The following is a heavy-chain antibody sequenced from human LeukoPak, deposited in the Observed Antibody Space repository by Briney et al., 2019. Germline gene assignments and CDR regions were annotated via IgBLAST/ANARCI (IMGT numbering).Heavy chain of an antibody. V-gene: IGHV1-69*05. CDR2: IIPIFGTA. CDR1: GGTFSSYA. CDR3: ARFGALFGSSSKYYYTDV. J-gene: IGHJ6*03. D-gene: IGHD6-6*01. Sequence: SVKVSCKASGGTFSSYAISWVRQAPGQGLEWMGRIIPIFGTANYAQKFQGRVTITTDESTSTAYMELSSLRSEDTAVYYCARFGALFGSSSKYYYTDVWGKGTTVTVSS.